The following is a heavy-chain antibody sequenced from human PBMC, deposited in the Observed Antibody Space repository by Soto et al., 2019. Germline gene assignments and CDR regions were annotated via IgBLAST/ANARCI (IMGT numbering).Heavy chain of an antibody. J-gene: IGHJ1*01. Sequence: LRLSCEVSGFTLSHYYMAWIRQAPGKGLEWVSYISDSGSDMYYADSVKGRFSVSRDNAKNSLFLQMNSLRVEDTAVYYCARDPVGSPQYWGQGALVTVS. CDR2: ISDSGSDM. CDR1: GFTLSHYY. V-gene: IGHV3-11*01. D-gene: IGHD1-26*01. CDR3: ARDPVGSPQY.